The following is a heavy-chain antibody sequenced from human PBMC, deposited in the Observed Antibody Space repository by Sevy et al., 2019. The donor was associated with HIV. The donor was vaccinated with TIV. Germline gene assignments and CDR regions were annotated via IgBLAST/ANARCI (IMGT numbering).Heavy chain of an antibody. Sequence: SETLSLTCTVSGGSISGYYWSWIRQPPGKELEWIGYISYSGSTNYSPSLKSRVTISVDTSKNEFPLKLSSVTAADTAVYYCARSRVITGTFDYWGQGTLVTVSS. CDR2: ISYSGST. V-gene: IGHV4-59*01. CDR1: GGSISGYY. J-gene: IGHJ4*02. CDR3: ARSRVITGTFDY. D-gene: IGHD1-20*01.